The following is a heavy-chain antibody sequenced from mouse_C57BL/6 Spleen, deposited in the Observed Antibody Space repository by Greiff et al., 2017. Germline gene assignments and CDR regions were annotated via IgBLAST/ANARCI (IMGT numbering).Heavy chain of an antibody. CDR3: ARDLPPDY. CDR1: GFTFSDYY. V-gene: IGHV5-16*01. Sequence: EVKLVESEGGLVQPGSSMKLSCTASGFTFSDYYMAWVRQVPEKGLEWVANINYDGSSTYYLDSLKSRFIISRDTAKNILYLQMSSLKSEDTATYYCARDLPPDYWGQGTTLTVSS. J-gene: IGHJ2*01. CDR2: INYDGSST.